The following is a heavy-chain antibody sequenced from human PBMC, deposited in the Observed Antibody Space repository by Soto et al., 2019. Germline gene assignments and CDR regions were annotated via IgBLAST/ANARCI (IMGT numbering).Heavy chain of an antibody. CDR2: MSAGGTI. Sequence: GGSLRLSCSASGFAFSSYEMDWVRQAPGKGLEWIAYMSAGGTIHYADSVKGRFTISRDNAKNSLYLEMNSLRAEDTAVYYCAKEKSVMNSGYDAFDVWGQGTMVTVSS. D-gene: IGHD5-12*01. CDR1: GFAFSSYE. J-gene: IGHJ3*01. V-gene: IGHV3-48*03. CDR3: AKEKSVMNSGYDAFDV.